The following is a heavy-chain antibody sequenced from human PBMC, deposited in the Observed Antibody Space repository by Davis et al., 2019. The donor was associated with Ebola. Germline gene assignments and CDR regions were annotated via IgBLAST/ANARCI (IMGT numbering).Heavy chain of an antibody. CDR2: IWNDGTKK. CDR1: GFTFSSYD. D-gene: IGHD6-19*01. J-gene: IGHJ4*02. CDR3: VKAYSSGWWRGLFDY. Sequence: GESLKISCAASGFTFSSYDMHWVRQAPGKGLEWVALIWNDGTKKYYADSVKGRFTISRDNSKNTLYLQMNSLRVEDTAVYYCVKAYSSGWWRGLFDYWGQGTLVTVSS. V-gene: IGHV3-30*02.